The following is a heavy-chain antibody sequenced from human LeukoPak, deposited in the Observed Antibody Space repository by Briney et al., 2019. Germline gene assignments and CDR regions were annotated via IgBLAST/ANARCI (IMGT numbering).Heavy chain of an antibody. J-gene: IGHJ4*02. D-gene: IGHD2-2*02. CDR1: GFTLSTYW. Sequence: PGGSLRLSCAASGFTLSTYWMHWVRQAPGKGLVWVSRINSDVTTTTYADSVKGRFTISRDNAKNTLYLQMNSLRAEDTAVYYCARPLYRHAFPFDYWGQGTLVTVSS. CDR2: INSDVTTT. V-gene: IGHV3-74*01. CDR3: ARPLYRHAFPFDY.